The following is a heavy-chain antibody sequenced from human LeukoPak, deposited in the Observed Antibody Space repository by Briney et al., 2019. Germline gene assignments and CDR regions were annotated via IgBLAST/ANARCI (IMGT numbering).Heavy chain of an antibody. CDR3: ARGYCSGGSCYSGHYYYYYYMDV. Sequence: SETLSLTCTVSGGSIGGYSWTWFRQSTGKGLEWIGRVFTSGITAYNPSLNSRVTMSVDTSDKHFSLNLTSVTVADTAVYYCARGYCSGGSCYSGHYYYYYYMDVWGKGTTVTVSS. J-gene: IGHJ6*03. V-gene: IGHV4-4*07. CDR1: GGSIGGYS. D-gene: IGHD2-15*01. CDR2: VFTSGIT.